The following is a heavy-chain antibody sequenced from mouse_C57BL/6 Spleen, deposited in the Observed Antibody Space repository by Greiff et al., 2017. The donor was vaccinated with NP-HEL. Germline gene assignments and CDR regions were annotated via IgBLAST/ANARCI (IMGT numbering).Heavy chain of an antibody. V-gene: IGHV1-76*01. J-gene: IGHJ1*03. CDR3: ARGGYDYDGYFDV. Sequence: QLQQSGAELVRPGASVKLSCKASGYTFTDYYINWVKQRPGQGLEWIARIYPGSGNTYYNEKFKGKATLTAEKSSSTAYMQLSSLTSEDSAVYFCARGGYDYDGYFDVWGTGTTVTVSS. CDR1: GYTFTDYY. D-gene: IGHD2-4*01. CDR2: IYPGSGNT.